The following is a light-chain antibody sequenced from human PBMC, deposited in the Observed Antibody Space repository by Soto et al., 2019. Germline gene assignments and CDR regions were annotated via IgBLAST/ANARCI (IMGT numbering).Light chain of an antibody. Sequence: EIVLTQSPATLSVSPGERATLTCRASQSISRNLAWYQQKPGQAPRLLIYDASSRATGIPARFSGSGSGTDFTLTISSLQPEDFAVYYCQQYNNWPRTFGQGTKVDI. CDR2: DAS. CDR3: QQYNNWPRT. V-gene: IGKV3-15*01. J-gene: IGKJ1*01. CDR1: QSISRN.